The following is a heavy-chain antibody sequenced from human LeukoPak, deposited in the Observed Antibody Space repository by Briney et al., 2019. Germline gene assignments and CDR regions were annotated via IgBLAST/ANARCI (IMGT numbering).Heavy chain of an antibody. Sequence: ASVKVSCKASGYTFTSYDINWVRQATGQGLEWMGWMNPNSGNTGYAQKFQGRVTITRNTSISTAYMELSSLRSEDTAVYYCARGRGYYDFRSAHHAFDIWGQGTMVTVSS. CDR3: ARGRGYYDFRSAHHAFDI. V-gene: IGHV1-8*03. CDR2: MNPNSGNT. D-gene: IGHD3-3*01. J-gene: IGHJ3*02. CDR1: GYTFTSYD.